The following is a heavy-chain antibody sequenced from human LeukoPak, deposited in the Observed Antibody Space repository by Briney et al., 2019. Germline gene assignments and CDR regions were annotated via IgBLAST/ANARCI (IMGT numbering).Heavy chain of an antibody. CDR1: GGSISSSSYY. CDR2: IYHSGST. CDR3: ARDRRSHYYDSSGSRPFDY. D-gene: IGHD3-22*01. V-gene: IGHV4-39*07. Sequence: SETLSLTCTVSGGSISSSSYYWGWIRQPPGKGLEWIGSIYHSGSTNYNPSLKSRVTISVDTSKNQFSLKLSSVTAADTAVYYCARDRRSHYYDSSGSRPFDYWGQGTLVTVSS. J-gene: IGHJ4*02.